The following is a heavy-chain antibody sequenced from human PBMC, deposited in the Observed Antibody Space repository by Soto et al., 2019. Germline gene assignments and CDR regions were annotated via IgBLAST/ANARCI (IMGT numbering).Heavy chain of an antibody. CDR2: IIPIFGTT. Sequence: ASVKVSCKASGGTFSSYAISWVRQAPGQGLEWMGGIIPIFGTTNYAQKFQGRVTMTADESTSTAYMELRSLRSDDTAVYYCARASGSSYWFDPWGQGTLVTVSS. CDR3: ARASGSSYWFDP. CDR1: GGTFSSYA. J-gene: IGHJ5*02. D-gene: IGHD1-26*01. V-gene: IGHV1-69*13.